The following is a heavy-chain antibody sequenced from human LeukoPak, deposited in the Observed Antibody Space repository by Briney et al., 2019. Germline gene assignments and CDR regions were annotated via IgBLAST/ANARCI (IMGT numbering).Heavy chain of an antibody. Sequence: GRSLRLSCRASGITLGDYAVSWVRQAPGKGLEWVSFIRVKAFGRTTEYAASVKGRFTISRDDSNNIAYLQMNSLKSEDTAVYFCTRDHNNVFDYWGQGTLVTVSS. CDR1: GITLGDYA. J-gene: IGHJ4*02. CDR2: IRVKAFGRTT. V-gene: IGHV3-49*04. CDR3: TRDHNNVFDY. D-gene: IGHD1-14*01.